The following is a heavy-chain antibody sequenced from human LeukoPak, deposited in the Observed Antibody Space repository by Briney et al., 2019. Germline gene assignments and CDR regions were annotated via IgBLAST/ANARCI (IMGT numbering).Heavy chain of an antibody. CDR3: AKGTGVGSDDAFDF. Sequence: GGSLRLSCAVSGFTFSSYAMAWVRQAPGKGLEWVSGISGSGGSTYYADSLKGRFIISRDNSNNTVFLQMNSLRAEDTAIYYCAKGTGVGSDDAFDFWGQGTMVTVSS. CDR2: ISGSGGST. CDR1: GFTFSSYA. J-gene: IGHJ3*01. V-gene: IGHV3-23*01. D-gene: IGHD3-10*01.